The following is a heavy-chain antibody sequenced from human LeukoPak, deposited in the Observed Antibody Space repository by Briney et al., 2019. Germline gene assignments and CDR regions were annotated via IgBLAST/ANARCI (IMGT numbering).Heavy chain of an antibody. CDR2: IAYDGKTT. V-gene: IGHV3-30*03. Sequence: GGSLRLSCAASGFTFSTYGTHWVRQAPGKGLEWVAVIAYDGKTTYYADSVKGRFTISRDNAKNSLYLQMNSLRAEDTAVYYCASGDYGDYAIYWGQGTLVTVSS. J-gene: IGHJ4*02. CDR3: ASGDYGDYAIY. D-gene: IGHD4-17*01. CDR1: GFTFSTYG.